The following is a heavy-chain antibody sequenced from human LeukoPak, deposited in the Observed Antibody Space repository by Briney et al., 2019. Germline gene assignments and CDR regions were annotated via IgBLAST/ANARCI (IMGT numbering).Heavy chain of an antibody. D-gene: IGHD5-12*01. CDR1: GFTFSSYT. J-gene: IGHJ5*02. Sequence: GGSLRLSCAAAGFTFSSYTMNWVRQAPGKGLEWVSSISSTTRYIYYADSVEGRFTISRDNAQNSLYLQMNSLRAEDTAMYYCARGYVGREVPDSWGQGTLVTVSS. CDR2: ISSTTRYI. CDR3: ARGYVGREVPDS. V-gene: IGHV3-21*01.